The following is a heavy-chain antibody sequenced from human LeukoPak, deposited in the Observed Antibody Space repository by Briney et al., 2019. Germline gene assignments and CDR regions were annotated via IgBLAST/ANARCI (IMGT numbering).Heavy chain of an antibody. CDR3: ARAGGFTLVRGAVNNWFDP. D-gene: IGHD3-10*01. CDR1: GGSYSSSGYY. J-gene: IGHJ5*02. Sequence: PSETLSLTCTVSGGSYSSSGYYWGCFRQPPGKGLEWIGSLFYSGNACYNPSLKSRVTISVDTSKNHFSLKLSSVTAADTAVYYCARAGGFTLVRGAVNNWFDPWGQGTLVTVSS. V-gene: IGHV4-39*07. CDR2: LFYSGNA.